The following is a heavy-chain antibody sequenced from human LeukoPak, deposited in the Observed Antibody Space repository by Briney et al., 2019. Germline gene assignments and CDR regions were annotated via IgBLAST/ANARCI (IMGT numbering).Heavy chain of an antibody. D-gene: IGHD3-16*02. J-gene: IGHJ4*02. CDR1: GFTFSTNA. Sequence: PGGPLRLSCAASGFTFSTNAMHWVRQAPGKGLEWVAVISYDGTNPYYADSVKGRFTISRDNSKNTLYLQMNSLRPEDTAVYYCARFVWGTYRCVDYWGQGTLVTVSS. CDR2: ISYDGTNP. V-gene: IGHV3-30*04. CDR3: ARFVWGTYRCVDY.